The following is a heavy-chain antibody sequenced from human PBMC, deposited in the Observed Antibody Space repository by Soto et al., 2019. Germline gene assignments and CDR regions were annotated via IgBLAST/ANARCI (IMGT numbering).Heavy chain of an antibody. Sequence: EVQLVESGGGLVQPGRSLRLSCAASGFTFDDYAMHWVRQAPGKGLEWVSGIGWNSGTIVYADSVKGRFTISRDNAKNSLYLQMNSLRGEDTALYYGAKDMRGGSSSSRYYYGLDVWGQGTTVTVSS. CDR2: IGWNSGTI. CDR1: GFTFDDYA. J-gene: IGHJ6*02. CDR3: AKDMRGGSSSSRYYYGLDV. D-gene: IGHD6-13*01. V-gene: IGHV3-9*01.